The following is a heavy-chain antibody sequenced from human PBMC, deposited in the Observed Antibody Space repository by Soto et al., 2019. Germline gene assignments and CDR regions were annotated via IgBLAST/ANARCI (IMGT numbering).Heavy chain of an antibody. Sequence: DSLTISCKGSGYSFTSYWIGLVRQMPGKGLEWMGIIYPGDSDTRYSPSFQGQVTISADKSISTAYLQWSSLKASDTAMYYCARRSYYYDSSGYCFWFDPWGQGTLVTVSS. J-gene: IGHJ5*02. V-gene: IGHV5-51*01. CDR2: IYPGDSDT. CDR3: ARRSYYYDSSGYCFWFDP. D-gene: IGHD3-22*01. CDR1: GYSFTSYW.